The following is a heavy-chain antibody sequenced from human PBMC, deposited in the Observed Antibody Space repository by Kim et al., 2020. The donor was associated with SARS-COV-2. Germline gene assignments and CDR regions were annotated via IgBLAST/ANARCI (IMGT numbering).Heavy chain of an antibody. J-gene: IGHJ4*02. D-gene: IGHD3-10*01. CDR1: GFTFSSYA. CDR2: ISYDGSNK. V-gene: IGHV3-30*04. Sequence: GGSLRLSCAASGFTFSSYAMNWVRQAPGKGLEWVAVISYDGSNKYYADSVKGRFTISRDNSKNTLYLQMNSLRAEDTAVYYCARGSDYYDYWGQGTLVTVSS. CDR3: ARGSDYYDY.